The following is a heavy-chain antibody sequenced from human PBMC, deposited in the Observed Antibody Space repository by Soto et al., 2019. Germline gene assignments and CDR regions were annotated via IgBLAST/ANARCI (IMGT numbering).Heavy chain of an antibody. V-gene: IGHV3-7*01. D-gene: IGHD2-2*01. CDR2: IKQDGSEK. J-gene: IGHJ4*02. Sequence: GGSLRLSCAASGFTFSSYWMSWVRQAPGKGLEWVANIKQDGSEKYYVDSVKGRFTISRDNAKNSLYLQMNSLRAEDTAVYYCARDLGKWPVPAPFDYWGQGTLVTVSS. CDR1: GFTFSSYW. CDR3: ARDLGKWPVPAPFDY.